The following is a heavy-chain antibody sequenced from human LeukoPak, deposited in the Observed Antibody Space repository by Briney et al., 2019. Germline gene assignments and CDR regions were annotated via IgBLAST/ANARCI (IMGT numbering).Heavy chain of an antibody. V-gene: IGHV1-18*01. D-gene: IGHD4-17*01. CDR3: ARDLPTTREVDN. CDR1: GYTFTSYG. CDR2: VSAYNGNT. J-gene: IGHJ4*02. Sequence: ASVKVSCKASGYTFTSYGIRWVRQAPGQGLEWMGWVSAYNGNTNYAQKLQGRVTMTTDTSTSTAYMELRSLRSDDTAVYYSARDLPTTREVDNWGQGTLVTVSS.